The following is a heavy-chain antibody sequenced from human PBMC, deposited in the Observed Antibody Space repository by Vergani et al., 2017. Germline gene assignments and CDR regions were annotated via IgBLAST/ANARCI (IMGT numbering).Heavy chain of an antibody. Sequence: DVHLAESGGGFFQPGGSLRLSCSASGFSFNSYWMHWVRQVPGKGLLWVSRIKSDGIITAYADSVKGRFTISRDNAQNTLYLQMNSLRVEDTAVYYCVKDPRSGYCSGGNCNNSPFDYWGQGTLVIVSS. CDR3: VKDPRSGYCSGGNCNNSPFDY. CDR1: GFSFNSYW. J-gene: IGHJ4*02. CDR2: IKSDGIIT. V-gene: IGHV3-74*03. D-gene: IGHD2-15*01.